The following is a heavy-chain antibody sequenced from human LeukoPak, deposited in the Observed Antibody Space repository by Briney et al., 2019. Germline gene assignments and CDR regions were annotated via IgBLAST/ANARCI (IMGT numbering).Heavy chain of an antibody. Sequence: PSETLSLTCTVSGGSISSSSYYWGWIRQPPGKGLEWIGSIYYSGSTYYNPSLKSRVTISVDTSKNQFSLKLSSVTAADTAVYYCASAGYYDFWSGYYDPLYFDYWGQGTLVTVSS. J-gene: IGHJ4*02. D-gene: IGHD3-3*01. CDR1: GGSISSSSYY. CDR2: IYYSGST. V-gene: IGHV4-39*01. CDR3: ASAGYYDFWSGYYDPLYFDY.